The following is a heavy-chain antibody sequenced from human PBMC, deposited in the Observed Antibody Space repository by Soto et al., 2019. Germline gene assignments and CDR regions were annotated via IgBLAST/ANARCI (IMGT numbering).Heavy chain of an antibody. J-gene: IGHJ5*02. D-gene: IGHD2-21*01. CDR1: GRDLNSGNYY. Sequence: THSHTCSVSGRDLNSGNYYWSWIRQVPGKGLEWIGHIYVTGAVDYNPSLRDRITISQDTSERQFSLNLRLVTAADTAVYYCARLRIATNNYKWFDPWGQRTLVTVS. V-gene: IGHV4-31*03. CDR2: IYVTGAV. CDR3: ARLRIATNNYKWFDP.